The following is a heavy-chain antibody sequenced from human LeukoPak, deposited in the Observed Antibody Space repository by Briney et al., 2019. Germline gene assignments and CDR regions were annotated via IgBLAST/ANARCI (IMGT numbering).Heavy chain of an antibody. V-gene: IGHV1-2*02. Sequence: GASVKVSCKASGYTFTGYYMHWVRQAPGQGLEWMGWINPNSGGTNYAQKLQGRVTMTRDTSISTAYMELSRLRSDDTAVYYCARAVAAAGEYYYYGMDVWGQGTTVTVSS. CDR1: GYTFTGYY. D-gene: IGHD6-13*01. CDR2: INPNSGGT. CDR3: ARAVAAAGEYYYYGMDV. J-gene: IGHJ6*02.